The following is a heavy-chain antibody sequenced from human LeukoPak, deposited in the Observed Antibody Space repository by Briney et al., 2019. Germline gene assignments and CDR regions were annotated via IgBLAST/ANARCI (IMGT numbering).Heavy chain of an antibody. Sequence: GGTLRLSCAASGFTFSSYGMSWVRQAPGKGLEWVSAISSTGGTTYYADSVKGRFTISRDNSKNTLYLQMNSLRPDDTAVYYCATQSYGLFAYWGQGTLVTVSS. D-gene: IGHD4-17*01. CDR1: GFTFSSYG. CDR3: ATQSYGLFAY. V-gene: IGHV3-23*01. CDR2: ISSTGGTT. J-gene: IGHJ4*02.